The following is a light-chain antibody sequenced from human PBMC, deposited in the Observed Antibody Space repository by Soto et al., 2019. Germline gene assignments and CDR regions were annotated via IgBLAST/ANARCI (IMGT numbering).Light chain of an antibody. Sequence: QSALTQPASVSGSPGQSITISCTGTSSDVGGYNYVSWYQQHPGKAPKLMIYDVSNRPSGVSKRFSGSKSGNTASLTISGLQAEDEADYYCRSYTSSSSWVFGGGTKLTVL. CDR1: SSDVGGYNY. V-gene: IGLV2-14*01. CDR2: DVS. J-gene: IGLJ3*02. CDR3: RSYTSSSSWV.